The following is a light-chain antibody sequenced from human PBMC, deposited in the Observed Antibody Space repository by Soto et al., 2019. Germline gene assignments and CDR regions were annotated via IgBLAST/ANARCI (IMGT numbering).Light chain of an antibody. V-gene: IGKV3-20*01. CDR3: QQSYSTPYT. CDR1: QSISSNQ. J-gene: IGKJ2*01. Sequence: EIVLTQSPGTLSVPPGERATLSCRASQSISSNQLAWYQQKPGQAPSLLIYGASSRATGIPDRFSGSGSGTDFTLTITSLQPEDFATYYCQQSYSTPYTFGQGTKLEI. CDR2: GAS.